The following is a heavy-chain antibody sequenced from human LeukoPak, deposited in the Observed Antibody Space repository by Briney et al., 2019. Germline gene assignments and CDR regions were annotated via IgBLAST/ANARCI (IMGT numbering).Heavy chain of an antibody. CDR1: GFTFSSYW. J-gene: IGHJ5*02. V-gene: IGHV3-7*03. CDR3: ARAASYKFDP. D-gene: IGHD3-10*01. CDR2: IKQDGSEK. Sequence: GGSLRLSCAASGFTFSSYWMSWVRQAPGKGLEWVANIKQDGSEKYYVDSLKDRSTISRDNAKNLLYLQMNSLRAEDTAVYYCARAASYKFDPWGQGTLVTVSS.